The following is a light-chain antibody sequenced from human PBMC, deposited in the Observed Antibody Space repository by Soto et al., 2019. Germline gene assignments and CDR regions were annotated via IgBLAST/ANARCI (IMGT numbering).Light chain of an antibody. CDR2: DAS. CDR1: QARSTW. CDR3: QQYGGYPCT. Sequence: TMSAAVGGRVAINNRSRQARSTWLAWYQQKPGKAPKLLVYDASTRDSGVPERFSGSGSETEFTLTISRLEPDDFAMYFCQQYGGYPCTFGGGTKVDIK. J-gene: IGKJ4*02. V-gene: IGKV1-5*01.